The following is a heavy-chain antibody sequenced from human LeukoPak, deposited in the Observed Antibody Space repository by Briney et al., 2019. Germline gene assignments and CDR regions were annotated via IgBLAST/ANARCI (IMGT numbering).Heavy chain of an antibody. D-gene: IGHD3-10*01. J-gene: IGHJ4*02. CDR3: LKDFGRNLGGPGY. CDR2: ISGSGGST. CDR1: GFTFSSYA. Sequence: GGSLRLSCAASGFTFSSYAMSWVRQAPGKGLEWVSAISGSGGSTYYADSVKGRFAISRDNSKSTLYLQMNSLRAEDTAVYYCLKDFGRNLGGPGYWGRGTLVTVSA. V-gene: IGHV3-23*01.